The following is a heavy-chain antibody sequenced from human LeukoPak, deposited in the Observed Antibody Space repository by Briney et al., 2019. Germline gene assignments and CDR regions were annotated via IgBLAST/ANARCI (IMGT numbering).Heavy chain of an antibody. CDR1: GFTFSTYW. Sequence: PGGSLRLSCVTSGFTFSTYWVTWVRQAPGKGLEWVANINQDGSEKYYVDSVKGRFIVSRDNAEHSLYLQMSSLRAEDTAVYYCATDRSSGTPEHFDYWGQGTLVTVSS. D-gene: IGHD1/OR15-1a*01. J-gene: IGHJ4*02. CDR2: INQDGSEK. CDR3: ATDRSSGTPEHFDY. V-gene: IGHV3-7*01.